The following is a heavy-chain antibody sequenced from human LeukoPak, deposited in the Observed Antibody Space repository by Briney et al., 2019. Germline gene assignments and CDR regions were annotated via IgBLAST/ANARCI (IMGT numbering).Heavy chain of an antibody. Sequence: SETLSLTCAVYGGSFIGYYWSWIRQPPGKGLEWIGEINRSGSTNYNPSLKSRVTISVDTSKNQFSLKLSSVTAADTAVYSCARSYSWKRIGAFDIWGQGTMVTVSS. CDR3: ARSYSWKRIGAFDI. V-gene: IGHV4-34*01. CDR1: GGSFIGYY. J-gene: IGHJ3*02. CDR2: INRSGST. D-gene: IGHD1-20*01.